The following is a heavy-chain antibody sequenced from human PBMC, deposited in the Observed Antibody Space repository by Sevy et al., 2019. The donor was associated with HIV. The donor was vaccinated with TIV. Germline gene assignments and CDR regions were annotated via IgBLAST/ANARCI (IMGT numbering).Heavy chain of an antibody. Sequence: GGSLRLSCAASGFSFSSYAMSWVRQTPGKGLEWVSAISGSGGSTYYADSVKGRFTISSDNSKNTLYLQMNSLRAEDTAVHYCAKGGFTMVRGVFDYWGQGTLVTVSS. V-gene: IGHV3-23*01. CDR2: ISGSGGST. CDR3: AKGGFTMVRGVFDY. CDR1: GFSFSSYA. D-gene: IGHD3-10*01. J-gene: IGHJ4*02.